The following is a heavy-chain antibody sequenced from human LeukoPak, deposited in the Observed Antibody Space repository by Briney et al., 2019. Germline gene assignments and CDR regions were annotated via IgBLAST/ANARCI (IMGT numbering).Heavy chain of an antibody. V-gene: IGHV3-11*06. CDR2: ISPSSSYT. CDR3: AREVDPTFDY. CDR1: GIPFSDYY. J-gene: IGHJ4*02. Sequence: GGSLRLSCVVSGIPFSDYYMNWIRLAPGKGREWISYISPSSSYTDYADSVKGRFTISRDNAKNTLYLQMNSLRAEYTAVYYCAREVDPTFDYWGQGTLVTVSS.